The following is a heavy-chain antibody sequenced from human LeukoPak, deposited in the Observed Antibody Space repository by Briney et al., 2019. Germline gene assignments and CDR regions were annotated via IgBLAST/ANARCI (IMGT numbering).Heavy chain of an antibody. CDR1: GGSFSGYY. D-gene: IGHD3-22*01. CDR2: INHSGST. V-gene: IGHV4-34*01. J-gene: IGHJ3*02. Sequence: PSETLSLTCAVYGGSFSGYYWSWIRQPPGKGLEWIGEINHSGSTNYNPSLKSRVTISVDTSKNQFSLKLSSVTAADTAVYYCARHRGLRYYYDSSYAFDIWGQGTMVTVSS. CDR3: ARHRGLRYYYDSSYAFDI.